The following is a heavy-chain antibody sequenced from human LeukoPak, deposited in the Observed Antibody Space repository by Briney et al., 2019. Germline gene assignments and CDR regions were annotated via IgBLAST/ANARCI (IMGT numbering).Heavy chain of an antibody. CDR3: ARRSWYNWFDP. V-gene: IGHV4-61*01. CDR2: IYYSGST. J-gene: IGHJ5*02. D-gene: IGHD6-13*01. CDR1: GGSVSSGSYY. Sequence: SETLSLTCTVSGGSVSSGSYYWTWIRQPPGKGLEWIGYIYYSGSTNYNPSLRSRVTISIDTSKNQLSLMLSSVTAADTAIYYCARRSWYNWFDPWGQGTLVTVSS.